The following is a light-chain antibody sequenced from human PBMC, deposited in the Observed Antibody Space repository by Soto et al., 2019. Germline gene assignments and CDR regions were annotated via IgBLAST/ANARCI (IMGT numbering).Light chain of an antibody. CDR3: SSYTSSSTPYV. CDR2: EVS. J-gene: IGLJ1*01. CDR1: SSDVGGYNY. Sequence: QSVLTQPASVSGSPGQSITVSCTGTSSDVGGYNYVSWYQHHPGKAPKLMIYEVSNRPSGVSNRFSGSKSGNTASLTISGLHTEDEADYYCSSYTSSSTPYVFGTGTKVTVL. V-gene: IGLV2-14*01.